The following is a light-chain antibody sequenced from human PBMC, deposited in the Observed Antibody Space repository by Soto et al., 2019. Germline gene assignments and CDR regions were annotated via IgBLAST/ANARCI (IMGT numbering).Light chain of an antibody. CDR2: GAS. Sequence: EIVLTQSPGTLSLSPGERATLSCRASQSVSSSYLAWYQQKPGQAPRLLIYGASSRATGIPDRFSGSGSGTDFTLTISGLEAEDFAVYYWQQYGSSLTWTFGQGTKVEIK. CDR1: QSVSSSY. J-gene: IGKJ1*01. V-gene: IGKV3-20*01. CDR3: QQYGSSLTWT.